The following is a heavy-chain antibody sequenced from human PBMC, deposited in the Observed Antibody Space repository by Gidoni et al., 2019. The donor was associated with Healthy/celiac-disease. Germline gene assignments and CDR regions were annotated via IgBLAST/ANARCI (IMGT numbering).Heavy chain of an antibody. Sequence: EVQLLESGGGLVQPGGSLRLSCAASGFTFSSYAMSWVRQAPGKGLGWVSAISGSCGSTYYADSVKGRFTISRDNSKNTLYLQMNSLRAEDTAVYYCAKELKGSSSWPGDYWGQGTLVTVSS. CDR3: AKELKGSSSWPGDY. CDR1: GFTFSSYA. D-gene: IGHD6-13*01. CDR2: ISGSCGST. J-gene: IGHJ4*02. V-gene: IGHV3-23*01.